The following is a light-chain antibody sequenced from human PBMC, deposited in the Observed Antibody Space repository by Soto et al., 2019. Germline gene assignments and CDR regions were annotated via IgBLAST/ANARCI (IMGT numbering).Light chain of an antibody. CDR1: QSVSSS. J-gene: IGKJ1*01. CDR3: QQYNNWPRT. Sequence: EIVMTQSPATLSVPPGERAILFCSARQSVSSSLTWYQQKPGQAPRLLIYGACTRATGIPARFSGSVSGTEFTLTINSRQSEDLAVYYCQQYNNWPRTFGHGTKVDIK. V-gene: IGKV3-15*01. CDR2: GAC.